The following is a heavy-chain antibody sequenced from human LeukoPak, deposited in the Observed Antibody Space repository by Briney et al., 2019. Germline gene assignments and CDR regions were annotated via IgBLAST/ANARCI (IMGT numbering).Heavy chain of an antibody. D-gene: IGHD6-19*01. CDR3: ARGDGWYYFDY. J-gene: IGHJ4*02. V-gene: IGHV1-3*01. Sequence: GASVNVSCKASGYTFTSYAMHWVRQAPGQRLEWMGWINAGNGNTKYSQKFQGRVTITRDTSASTAYMELSSLRSEDTAVYYCARGDGWYYFDYWGQGTLVTVSS. CDR1: GYTFTSYA. CDR2: INAGNGNT.